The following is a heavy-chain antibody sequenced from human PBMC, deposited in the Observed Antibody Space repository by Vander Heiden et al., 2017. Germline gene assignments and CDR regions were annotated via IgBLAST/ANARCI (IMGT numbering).Heavy chain of an antibody. CDR2: ISGSGGSK. CDR1: GFTFSSYA. D-gene: IGHD6-13*01. J-gene: IGHJ4*02. V-gene: IGHV3-23*01. CDR3: AKDGGIAAAGPDY. Sequence: EVQLLASGGGLVQPGGSLRLSCAAPGFTFSSYAMSWAPQAPGKGLEWVSAISGSGGSKYYADSVKGRFTISRDNSKNTLYLQMNSLRAEDTAVYYCAKDGGIAAAGPDYWGQGTLVTVSS.